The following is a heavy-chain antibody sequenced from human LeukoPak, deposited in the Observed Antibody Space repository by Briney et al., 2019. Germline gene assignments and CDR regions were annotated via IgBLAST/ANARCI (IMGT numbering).Heavy chain of an antibody. V-gene: IGHV4-61*05. CDR3: ARQRAVPFIDY. Sequence: SETLSLTCTVSGGSISSSSYYWGWIRQPPGKGLEWIGYIYYSGSTNYNPSLKSRVTISVDTSKNQFSLKLSSVTAADTAVYYCARQRAVPFIDYWGQGTLVTVSS. J-gene: IGHJ4*02. CDR2: IYYSGST. D-gene: IGHD6-19*01. CDR1: GGSISSSSYY.